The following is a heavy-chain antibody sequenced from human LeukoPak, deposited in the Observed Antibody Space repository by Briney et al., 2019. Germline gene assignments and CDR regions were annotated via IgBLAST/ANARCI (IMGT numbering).Heavy chain of an antibody. CDR2: IYSGGTT. Sequence: GXXLRLSCAASGFTVSSNYMTWVRQAPGKGLEWVSIIYSGGTTYYSDSVKGRFTISRDNSKNTLFLQMNSLRAEDTAVYYCARGPELHYFDYWGQGTLVTVSS. V-gene: IGHV3-66*02. CDR1: GFTVSSNY. CDR3: ARGPELHYFDY. D-gene: IGHD1-14*01. J-gene: IGHJ4*02.